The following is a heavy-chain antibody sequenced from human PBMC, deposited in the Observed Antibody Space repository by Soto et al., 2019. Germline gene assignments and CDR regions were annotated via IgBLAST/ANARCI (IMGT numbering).Heavy chain of an antibody. CDR3: ARPALLITTFDY. J-gene: IGHJ4*02. V-gene: IGHV3-33*01. Sequence: QEQLVESGGGVVQPGRSLRLSCAASGFTFSDYAMHWVRQAPGKGLEWVAVIWHDGTKKDYADSVRGRFTISRDNSKNTLSLQTNSLRAADTAIYYCARPALLITTFDYWGQGTLVTVSS. D-gene: IGHD4-4*01. CDR2: IWHDGTKK. CDR1: GFTFSDYA.